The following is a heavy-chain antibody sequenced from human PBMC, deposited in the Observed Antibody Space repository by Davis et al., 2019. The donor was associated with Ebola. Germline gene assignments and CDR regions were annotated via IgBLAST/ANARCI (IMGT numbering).Heavy chain of an antibody. CDR2: ISGSGGST. CDR3: ALTTYYYYGMDV. D-gene: IGHD4/OR15-4a*01. J-gene: IGHJ6*02. V-gene: IGHV3-23*01. CDR1: GFTFNNYA. Sequence: GGPLRLSCAASGFTFNNYAMNWVRQAPGKGLEWVSAISGSGGSTYYADSVKGRFTISRDNSKNTLYLQMNSLRAEDTAVYYCALTTYYYYGMDVWGQGTTVTVSS.